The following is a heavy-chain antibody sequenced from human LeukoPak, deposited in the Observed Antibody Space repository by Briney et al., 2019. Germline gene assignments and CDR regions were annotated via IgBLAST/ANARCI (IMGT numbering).Heavy chain of an antibody. J-gene: IGHJ2*01. CDR3: ARPEGIAARPRYFDL. CDR2: IYYSGST. V-gene: IGHV4-39*01. CDR1: GGSISSSSYY. D-gene: IGHD6-6*01. Sequence: SETLSLTCTVSGGSISSSSYYWGWIRQPPGKGLEWIGSIYYSGSTYYNPSLKSRVTISVDTSKNQFSLKLSSVTAADTAVYYCARPEGIAARPRYFDLWGRGTLVTVSS.